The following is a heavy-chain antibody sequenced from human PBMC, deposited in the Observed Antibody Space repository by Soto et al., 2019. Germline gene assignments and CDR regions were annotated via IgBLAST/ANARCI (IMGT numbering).Heavy chain of an antibody. CDR3: ARDSNGYFYRY. CDR2: ISAYNGNT. J-gene: IGHJ4*02. CDR1: GYTFTTYG. D-gene: IGHD3-22*01. Sequence: GASVKVSCKASGYTFTTYGISWVRQAPGQGLEWMGWISAYNGNTKYAEKLQGRVTMTTDTSTSTAYMEVRGLRSDDTAVYYCARDSNGYFYRYWGQGTLVTVSS. V-gene: IGHV1-18*01.